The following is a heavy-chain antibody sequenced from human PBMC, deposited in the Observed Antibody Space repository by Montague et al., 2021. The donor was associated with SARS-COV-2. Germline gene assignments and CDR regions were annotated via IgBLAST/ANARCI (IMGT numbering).Heavy chain of an antibody. J-gene: IGHJ3*01. CDR2: SNDRGSS. Sequence: SETLSLTCAVYGGSFTDFYWTWIRQPPGKGLEWIGESNDRGSSNYNPSPKNRVTISVDKSKNQISLKLTSVTAADTATYYCARGQVTVFAILIVFPAAGAIDVWGQGTTVTVS. CDR1: GGSFTDFY. D-gene: IGHD3-16*02. V-gene: IGHV4-34*01. CDR3: ARGQVTVFAILIVFPAAGAIDV.